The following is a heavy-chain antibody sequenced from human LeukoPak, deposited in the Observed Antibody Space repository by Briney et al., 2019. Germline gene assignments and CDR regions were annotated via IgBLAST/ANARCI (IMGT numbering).Heavy chain of an antibody. J-gene: IGHJ5*02. V-gene: IGHV4-38-2*02. CDR1: GYSISSGYY. CDR3: ATEFYGDYNRLDP. CDR2: IYHSGST. D-gene: IGHD4-17*01. Sequence: SETLSLTCTVSGYSISSGYYWGWIRQPPGRGLEWIGSIYHSGSTYYNPSLKSRVTISVDTSKNQFSLKLSSVTAADTAVYYCATEFYGDYNRLDPSGQGTLVTVSS.